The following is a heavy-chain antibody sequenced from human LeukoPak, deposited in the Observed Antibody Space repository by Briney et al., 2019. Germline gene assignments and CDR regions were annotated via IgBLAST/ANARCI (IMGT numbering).Heavy chain of an antibody. J-gene: IGHJ5*02. CDR1: GFTFGDYV. V-gene: IGHV3-49*04. CDR3: SRGYYYGSGTPVWFDP. CDR2: IRSKAYGGTT. Sequence: GGSLRLSCTASGFTFGDYVMSWVRQDPGKGLEWVGFIRSKAYGGTTEYAASVKGRFTISRDDSKSIAYLQMNILKTEDTAVYYRSRGYYYGSGTPVWFDPWGQGTLVTVSS. D-gene: IGHD3-10*01.